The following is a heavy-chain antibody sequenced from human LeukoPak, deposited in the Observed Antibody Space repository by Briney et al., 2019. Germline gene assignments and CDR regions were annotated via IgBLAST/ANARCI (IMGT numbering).Heavy chain of an antibody. V-gene: IGHV1-69*13. CDR3: ARDLGWPVDYYGMDV. J-gene: IGHJ6*02. Sequence: SVKVSCKASGGTFSSYAISWVRQAPGQGLEWMGGIIPIFGTANYAQKFQGRVTITADESTSTAYMELSSLRSEDTAVYYCARDLGWPVDYYGMDVWGQGTTVTVSS. CDR2: IIPIFGTA. CDR1: GGTFSSYA. D-gene: IGHD6-19*01.